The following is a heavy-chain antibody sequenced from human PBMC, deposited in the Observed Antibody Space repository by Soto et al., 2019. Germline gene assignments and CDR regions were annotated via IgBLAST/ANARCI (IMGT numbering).Heavy chain of an antibody. CDR2: INHSGST. D-gene: IGHD4-17*01. J-gene: IGHJ5*02. Sequence: QVQLQQWGAGLLKPSETLSLTCAVYGGSFSGYYWSWIRQPPGKGLEWIGEINHSGSTNYNPSLTSRVTISVDTSKNQFSLKLSSVTAADTAVYYCARSTVTRWFDPWGQGTLVTVSS. V-gene: IGHV4-34*01. CDR3: ARSTVTRWFDP. CDR1: GGSFSGYY.